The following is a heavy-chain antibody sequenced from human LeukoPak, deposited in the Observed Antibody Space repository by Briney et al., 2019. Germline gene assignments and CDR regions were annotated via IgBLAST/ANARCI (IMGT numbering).Heavy chain of an antibody. V-gene: IGHV4-30-4*08. CDR1: GGSISSGDYY. CDR2: IYYSWST. Sequence: SETLSLTCSVSGGSISSGDYYWSWIRQPPGKGLEWIGYIYYSWSTYYNPSLKSRVTISVDTSKNQFSLKLTSVTAADTAVYYCASLGYSSGHRNFDYWGQGTLVTVSS. J-gene: IGHJ4*02. CDR3: ASLGYSSGHRNFDY. D-gene: IGHD6-19*01.